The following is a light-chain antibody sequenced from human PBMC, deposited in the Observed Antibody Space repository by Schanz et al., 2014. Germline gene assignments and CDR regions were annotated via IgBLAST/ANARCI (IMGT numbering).Light chain of an antibody. CDR1: QSVDSAY. V-gene: IGKV3-20*01. CDR3: LQYGASPGT. Sequence: EIVMTQSPATLSVSPGERATLSCRASQSVDSAYLAWYQQKPGQAPRLLISSASSRATGIPDRFGGSGSETDFTLTISGLEPEDFAVYYCLQYGASPGTFGGGTKVEMK. J-gene: IGKJ4*01. CDR2: SAS.